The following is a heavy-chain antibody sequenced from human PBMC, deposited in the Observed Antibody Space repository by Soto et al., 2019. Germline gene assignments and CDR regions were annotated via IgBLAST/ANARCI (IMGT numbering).Heavy chain of an antibody. CDR3: ARAYLGRLPRRADYYYAMDV. V-gene: IGHV3-13*05. Sequence: GGSLRLSCAASGFSFRDYDMHWVRQRRGKGLEWVSALGAARDPYYVGSVKGRFSVSRDNAQNSLFLQMNNLRVDDTAVYFCARAYLGRLPRRADYYYAMDVWGRGTTVTVSS. CDR1: GFSFRDYD. D-gene: IGHD1-26*01. J-gene: IGHJ6*02. CDR2: LGAARDP.